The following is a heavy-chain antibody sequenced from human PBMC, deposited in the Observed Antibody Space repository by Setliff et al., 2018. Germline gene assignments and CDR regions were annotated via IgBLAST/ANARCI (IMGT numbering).Heavy chain of an antibody. CDR3: AKDTHYYSSSGYYCFDS. D-gene: IGHD3-22*01. V-gene: IGHV3-30*02. Sequence: GGSLRLSCAASGFTSTMYGIHWVRQALGKGLEWVAYIRHDGSNENYADSVKGRFTVSRDNSRNTLFLQMNSLRPEDTAVYSCAKDTHYYSSSGYYCFDSWGPGTLVTVS. J-gene: IGHJ4*02. CDR2: IRHDGSNE. CDR1: GFTSTMYG.